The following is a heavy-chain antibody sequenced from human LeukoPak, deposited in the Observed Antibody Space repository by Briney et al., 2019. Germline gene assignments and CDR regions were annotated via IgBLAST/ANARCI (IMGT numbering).Heavy chain of an antibody. Sequence: ASVKVSCKASGGTFSSYAISWVRQAPGQGLEWMGGIIPIFGTANYAQKFQCRVTITADESTSPAYMELSSLRSEDTAVYHCAKHQDYGGSTLYYFDNWGQGALVTVSS. V-gene: IGHV1-69*01. CDR3: AKHQDYGGSTLYYFDN. CDR2: IIPIFGTA. D-gene: IGHD4-23*01. J-gene: IGHJ4*02. CDR1: GGTFSSYA.